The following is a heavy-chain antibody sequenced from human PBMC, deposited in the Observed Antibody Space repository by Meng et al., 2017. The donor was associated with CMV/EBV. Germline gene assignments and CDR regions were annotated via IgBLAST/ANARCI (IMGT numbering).Heavy chain of an antibody. D-gene: IGHD1-26*01. CDR3: ARDKWELLTRFDY. V-gene: IGHV3-21*01. CDR1: GFIFSSYS. J-gene: IGHJ4*02. Sequence: AASGFIFSSYSMNWVRQAPGKGLEWVSSISSSSSSIYYADSVKGRFIISRDNAKTSLYLQMNSLRAEDTAVYYCARDKWELLTRFDYWGQGTLVTVSS. CDR2: ISSSSSSI.